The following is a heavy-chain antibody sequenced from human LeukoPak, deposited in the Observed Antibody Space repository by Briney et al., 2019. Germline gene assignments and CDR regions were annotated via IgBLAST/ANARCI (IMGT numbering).Heavy chain of an antibody. J-gene: IGHJ3*02. CDR2: FDPEDGET. Sequence: ASVKVSCKVSGYTLTELSMHWVRQAPGKGLEWMGGFDPEDGETIYAQKFQGRVTMTEDTSTDAAYMELSSLGSEDTAVYYCATGLEDRLYACDIWGQGTMVTVSS. D-gene: IGHD4/OR15-4a*01. V-gene: IGHV1-24*01. CDR3: ATGLEDRLYACDI. CDR1: GYTLTELS.